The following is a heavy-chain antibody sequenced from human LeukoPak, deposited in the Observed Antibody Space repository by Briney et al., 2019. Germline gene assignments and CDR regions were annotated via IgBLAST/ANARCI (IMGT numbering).Heavy chain of an antibody. CDR3: AKEGSGSRFDY. CDR1: GFTFSSYG. D-gene: IGHD3-10*01. Sequence: GGSLRLSCAASGFTFSSYGMHWVRQAPGEGLEWVAVISYDGSNKYYADSVKGRFTISRDNSKNTLYLQMNSLRAEDTAVYYCAKEGSGSRFDYWGQGTLVTVSS. V-gene: IGHV3-30*18. J-gene: IGHJ4*02. CDR2: ISYDGSNK.